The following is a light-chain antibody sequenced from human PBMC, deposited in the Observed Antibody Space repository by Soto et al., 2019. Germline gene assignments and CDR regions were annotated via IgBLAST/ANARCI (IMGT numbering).Light chain of an antibody. V-gene: IGKV3-11*01. CDR3: QQRRVWPVT. CDR1: QSVNNY. CDR2: DSS. J-gene: IGKJ4*01. Sequence: VLTQSPAILSLSPGETATLFCRASQSVNNYLPWYQERPGQAPRLVIYDSSRRATGIPARFSASGAGTDFTLTISSLEPEDFAVYYCQQRRVWPVTVGGGTKVDIK.